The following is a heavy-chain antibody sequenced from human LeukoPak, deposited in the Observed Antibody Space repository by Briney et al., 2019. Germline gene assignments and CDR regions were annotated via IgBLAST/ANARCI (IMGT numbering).Heavy chain of an antibody. V-gene: IGHV4-59*01. CDR1: GGSISNSF. CDR2: IYYTGNT. Sequence: PSETLSLTCSVSGGSISNSFWTWIRQPPGKGLEWIAYIYYTGNTKYNPSLKSRVTISVDTSKNQFSLRLSSVTAADTAVYYCARLQGYYDILTGRVTYYYMYIWGKGTTGTVSS. D-gene: IGHD3-9*01. CDR3: ARLQGYYDILTGRVTYYYMYI. J-gene: IGHJ6*03.